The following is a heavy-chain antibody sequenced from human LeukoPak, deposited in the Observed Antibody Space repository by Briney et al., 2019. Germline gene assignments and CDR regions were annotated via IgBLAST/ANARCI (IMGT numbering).Heavy chain of an antibody. Sequence: SETLSLTCAVYGGSFSGYYWSWLRQPPGKGLEWFGEINHSGSTNYNPPLKSRVTISVDTSKNQFSLKLSSVTAADTAVYYCARHGGGLRPPIVVVPAARVRRYMDVWGKGTTVTVSS. CDR2: INHSGST. CDR3: ARHGGGLRPPIVVVPAARVRRYMDV. V-gene: IGHV4-34*01. J-gene: IGHJ6*03. D-gene: IGHD2-2*01. CDR1: GGSFSGYY.